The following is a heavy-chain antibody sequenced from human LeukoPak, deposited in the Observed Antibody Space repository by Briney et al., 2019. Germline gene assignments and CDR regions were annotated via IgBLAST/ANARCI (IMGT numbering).Heavy chain of an antibody. CDR2: IYYSGSI. CDR1: GGSISSYY. V-gene: IGHV4-59*08. D-gene: IGHD3-22*01. J-gene: IGHJ4*02. Sequence: SETLSLTCTVSGGSISSYYWSWIRQPPGKGLEWIGYIYYSGSINYNPSLKSRVTISVDTSKNQFSLKLSSVTAADTAVYYCARAPHYYDSSGYPTPGYFDYWGQGTLVTVSS. CDR3: ARAPHYYDSSGYPTPGYFDY.